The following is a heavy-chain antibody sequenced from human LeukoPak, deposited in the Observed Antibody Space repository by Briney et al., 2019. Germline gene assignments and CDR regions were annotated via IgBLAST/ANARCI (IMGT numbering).Heavy chain of an antibody. CDR3: ARDSPGYGAYVS. CDR2: IKEDGSRE. J-gene: IGHJ1*01. CDR1: GFTFSTYW. Sequence: RSGGSLRLSCAASGFTFSTYWMTWVRQAPGKGLEWVANIKEDGSREYYVDSVKGRFTISRDNAKNSLYLQMDSLTAEDTAVYYCARDSPGYGAYVSWGQGTLVSVSS. D-gene: IGHD5-12*01. V-gene: IGHV3-7*01.